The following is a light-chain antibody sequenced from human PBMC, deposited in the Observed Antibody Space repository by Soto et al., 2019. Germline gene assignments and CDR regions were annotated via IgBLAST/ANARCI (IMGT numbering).Light chain of an antibody. CDR3: AAWDDSLNGPV. CDR1: SSNIRSNT. V-gene: IGLV1-44*01. CDR2: GNN. Sequence: QSVLTQPPSASGTPGQRVTISCSGSSSNIRSNTVNWYQQVPGTAPKLLIYGNNQRPSGVPDRFSGSKSGTSASLAISGLQSEDEADYYCAAWDDSLNGPVFGGGTKLTVL. J-gene: IGLJ2*01.